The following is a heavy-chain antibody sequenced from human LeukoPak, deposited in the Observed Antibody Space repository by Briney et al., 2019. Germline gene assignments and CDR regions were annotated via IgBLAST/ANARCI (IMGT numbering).Heavy chain of an antibody. D-gene: IGHD1-1*01. CDR3: AKDMELGALRN. CDR2: ITWNSGSI. V-gene: IGHV3-9*01. CDR1: GFTFDDFA. Sequence: GRSLRLSCAASGFTFDDFAMHWVRQAPGKGLEWVSGITWNSGSIGYADSVKGRFTISRDNAKNSLYLQMNSLRVEDTALYYCAKDMELGALRNWGQGTLVTVSS. J-gene: IGHJ4*02.